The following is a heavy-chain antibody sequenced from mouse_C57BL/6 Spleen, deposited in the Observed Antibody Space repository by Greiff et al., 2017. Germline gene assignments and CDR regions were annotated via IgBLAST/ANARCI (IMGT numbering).Heavy chain of an antibody. V-gene: IGHV1-64*01. Sequence: QVQLKQPGAELVKPGASVKLSCKASGYTFTSYWMHWVKQRPGQGLEWIGMIHPNSGSTNYNEKFKSKATLTVDKSSSTAYMQLSSLTSEDSAVYYCARSEITTVGYWGQGTTLTVSS. CDR2: IHPNSGST. CDR1: GYTFTSYW. CDR3: ARSEITTVGY. D-gene: IGHD1-1*01. J-gene: IGHJ2*01.